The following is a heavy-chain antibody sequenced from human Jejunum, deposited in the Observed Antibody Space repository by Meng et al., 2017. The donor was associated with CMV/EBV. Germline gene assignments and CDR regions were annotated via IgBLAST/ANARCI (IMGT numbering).Heavy chain of an antibody. V-gene: IGHV4-59*02. J-gene: IGHJ6*02. CDR1: GGSVTDFHY. D-gene: IGHD2-15*01. Sequence: GGSVTDFHYWSWMRQSSGKGLEWIAYVSYNGNTNYNPSLRRRVYISSDAAKNQFSLRLTSATTADTAVYYCAGGWADIRFSGAMDVWGQGITVTVSS. CDR2: VSYNGNT. CDR3: AGGWADIRFSGAMDV.